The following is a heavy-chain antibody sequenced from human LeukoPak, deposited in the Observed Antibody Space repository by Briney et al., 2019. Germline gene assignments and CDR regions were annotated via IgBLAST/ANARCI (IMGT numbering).Heavy chain of an antibody. Sequence: GGSLRLSCAASGFIFSSYGMNWVRQAPGKGLEWVAIISYDGTNKDYAESVKGRFTISRDNSKLYLQMNSLRTDDTAVYYCGRDGNRWQEPLAFRGQGTLVTVSS. V-gene: IGHV3-30*03. J-gene: IGHJ4*02. CDR3: GRDGNRWQEPLAF. CDR2: ISYDGTNK. D-gene: IGHD1-14*01. CDR1: GFIFSSYG.